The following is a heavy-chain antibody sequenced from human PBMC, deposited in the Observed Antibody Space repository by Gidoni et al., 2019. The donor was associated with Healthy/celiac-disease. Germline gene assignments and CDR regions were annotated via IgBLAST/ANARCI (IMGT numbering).Heavy chain of an antibody. CDR2: INHSGST. D-gene: IGHD6-13*01. V-gene: IGHV4-34*01. CDR1: GGSFSGYY. Sequence: QVQLQQWGAGLLKPSETLSLTCAVYGGSFSGYYWSWIRQPPGKGLEWIGEINHSGSTNYNPSLKSRVTRSVDTSKNQFSLKLSSVTAADTAVYYCARDLGVAAAGTRDDYWGQGTLVTVSS. J-gene: IGHJ4*02. CDR3: ARDLGVAAAGTRDDY.